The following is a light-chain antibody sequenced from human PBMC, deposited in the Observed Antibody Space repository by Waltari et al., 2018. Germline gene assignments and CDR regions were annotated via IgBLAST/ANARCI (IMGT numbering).Light chain of an antibody. CDR1: SSDVGGYNY. J-gene: IGLJ3*02. V-gene: IGLV2-14*01. CDR2: AVS. CDR3: ASYTSSDSWV. Sequence: QSALTQPASVSGSPGQSITISCTGTSSDVGGYNYVSWYPHHPGKAPKLMIYAVSNRPSGVSNRFSGSKSGNTASLTFSGLQAEDEADYYCASYTSSDSWVFGGGTKLTVL.